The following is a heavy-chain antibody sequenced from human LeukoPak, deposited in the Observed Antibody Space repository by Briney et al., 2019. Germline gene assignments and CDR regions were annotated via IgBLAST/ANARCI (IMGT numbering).Heavy chain of an antibody. Sequence: PGGSLRLSCAASGFTFSSYSMNWGRQAPGKGLEWVSSIISSSSYVYYADSVKGRFTISRDNAKNSLYLQMNSLRAEDTAVYYCARDLYYDSSGYYGYFDYWGQGTLVTVSS. V-gene: IGHV3-21*01. CDR3: ARDLYYDSSGYYGYFDY. CDR1: GFTFSSYS. CDR2: IISSSSYV. J-gene: IGHJ4*02. D-gene: IGHD3-22*01.